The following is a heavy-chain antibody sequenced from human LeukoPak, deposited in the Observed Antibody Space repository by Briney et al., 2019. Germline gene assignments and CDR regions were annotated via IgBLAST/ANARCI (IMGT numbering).Heavy chain of an antibody. CDR1: GFTFSSYG. Sequence: PGRSLRLSCAASGFTFSSYGMHWVRQAPGEGLEWVAVIWYDGSNKYYADSVKGRFTISRDNSKNTLYLQMNSLRAEDTAVYYCAKPLETAMVSPVDYWGQGTLVTVSS. J-gene: IGHJ4*02. D-gene: IGHD5-18*01. CDR2: IWYDGSNK. V-gene: IGHV3-33*06. CDR3: AKPLETAMVSPVDY.